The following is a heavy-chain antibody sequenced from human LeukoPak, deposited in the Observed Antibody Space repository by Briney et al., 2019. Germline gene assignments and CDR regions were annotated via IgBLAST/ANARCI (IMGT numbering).Heavy chain of an antibody. CDR3: ARERRGIDRAFDI. V-gene: IGHV1-46*01. CDR1: GYTFTSYY. CDR2: INPTGGST. Sequence: ASVKVSCKASGYTFTSYYMHWVRQAPGQGLEWMGLINPTGGSTGYAQKFQGRVTMTRDMSTSTDYMELSRLRSDDTAVYYCARERRGIDRAFDIWGQGTMVTVSS. J-gene: IGHJ3*02. D-gene: IGHD2/OR15-2a*01.